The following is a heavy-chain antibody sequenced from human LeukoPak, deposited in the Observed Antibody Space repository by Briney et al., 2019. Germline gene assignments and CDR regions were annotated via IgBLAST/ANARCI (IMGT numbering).Heavy chain of an antibody. J-gene: IGHJ4*02. CDR1: GYTFTSYG. D-gene: IGHD3-10*01. V-gene: IGHV1-18*01. CDR2: ISAYNGNT. Sequence: APVKVWCKASGYTFTSYGISWVRQAPGQGLEWMGWISAYNGNTNYAQKLQGRVTMTTDTSTSTAYMELRSLRSDDTAVYYCARVGRGVITIDFDYWGQGTLVTVSS. CDR3: ARVGRGVITIDFDY.